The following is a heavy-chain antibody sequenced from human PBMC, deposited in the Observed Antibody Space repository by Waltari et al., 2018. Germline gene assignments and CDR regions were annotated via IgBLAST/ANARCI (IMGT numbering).Heavy chain of an antibody. CDR3: ASFLEWKFGEAGY. D-gene: IGHD3-3*01. V-gene: IGHV1-2*06. CDR1: GSTFTGYY. Sequence: QVQLVQSGAEVKKPGASVTVSCKASGSTFTGYYMHWVRQAPGQGLEWMGRINPNSGGTNYAQKFQGRVTMTRDTSISTAYMELSRLRSDDTAVYYCASFLEWKFGEAGYWGQGTLVTVSS. J-gene: IGHJ4*02. CDR2: INPNSGGT.